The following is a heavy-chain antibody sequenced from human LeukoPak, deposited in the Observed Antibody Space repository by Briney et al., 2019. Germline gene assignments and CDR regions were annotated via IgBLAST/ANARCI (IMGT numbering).Heavy chain of an antibody. V-gene: IGHV1-18*01. CDR2: ISAYNDNT. CDR1: GYTFTIYG. Sequence: ASVKVSCKASGYTFTIYGISWVRQAPRQGLEWMGWISAYNDNTNNAQKLQGRVTMTTDTSTSTAYMELRSLRSDDTAVYYCARDQSELLPFDYWGQGTLVTVSS. CDR3: ARDQSELLPFDY. J-gene: IGHJ4*02. D-gene: IGHD1-26*01.